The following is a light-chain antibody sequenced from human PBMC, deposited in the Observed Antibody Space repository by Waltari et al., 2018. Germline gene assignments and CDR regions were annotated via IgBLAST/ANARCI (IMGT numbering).Light chain of an antibody. CDR1: QSVLYSANNENY. CDR3: QQYYSTPYT. Sequence: DIVMTQSPDSLAVSLGERATINCKSSQSVLYSANNENYLAWYQQKPGHPPKVLIYWASTRESGVPDRVSGSGSGTDFTLTINSLQAEDVAVYYCQQYYSTPYTFGQGTKLEIK. V-gene: IGKV4-1*01. CDR2: WAS. J-gene: IGKJ2*01.